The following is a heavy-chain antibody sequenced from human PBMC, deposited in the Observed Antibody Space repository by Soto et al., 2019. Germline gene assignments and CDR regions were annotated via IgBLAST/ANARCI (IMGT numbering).Heavy chain of an antibody. CDR1: GYSFSLYG. J-gene: IGHJ4*02. CDR3: ARMIASSLDY. Sequence: QVQLVQSGAEMKKPGASVKVSCKAPGYSFSLYGISWVRQAPGQGLEWMGWIRTYNGNTKYAQKFQDRVTFTTDTSTSTAYVEVTSLGSDDTAVYYCARMIASSLDYWGQGTLVTVSS. CDR2: IRTYNGNT. D-gene: IGHD2-21*01. V-gene: IGHV1-18*04.